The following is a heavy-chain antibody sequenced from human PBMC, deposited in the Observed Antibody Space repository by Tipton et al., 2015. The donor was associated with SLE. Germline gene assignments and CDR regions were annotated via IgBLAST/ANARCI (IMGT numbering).Heavy chain of an antibody. CDR1: GGSISSSSYY. V-gene: IGHV4-39*01. CDR2: IYYSGST. D-gene: IGHD3-10*01. Sequence: TLSLTCTVSGGSISSSSYYWGWFRQPPGKGLEWIGSIYYSGSTYYNPSLKSRVTISVDTSKNQFSLKLSSVTAADTAVYYCARQAWYYYGSGPPRAFDIWGQGTMVTVSS. J-gene: IGHJ3*02. CDR3: ARQAWYYYGSGPPRAFDI.